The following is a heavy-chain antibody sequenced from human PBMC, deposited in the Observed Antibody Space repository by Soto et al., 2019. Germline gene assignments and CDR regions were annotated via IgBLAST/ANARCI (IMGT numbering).Heavy chain of an antibody. Sequence: EVQQLESGGGLVQPGGSLRLSCAASGFTFSTYVMNWVRQAPGNGLEWVSAISGSGGSIHYADSVKGRFTISRDNSKNTLYLQMNSLRDEDTAVYHCVKGYWKGDVWGQGSTVSVSS. CDR3: VKGYWKGDV. CDR2: ISGSGGSI. D-gene: IGHD1-1*01. CDR1: GFTFSTYV. J-gene: IGHJ6*02. V-gene: IGHV3-23*01.